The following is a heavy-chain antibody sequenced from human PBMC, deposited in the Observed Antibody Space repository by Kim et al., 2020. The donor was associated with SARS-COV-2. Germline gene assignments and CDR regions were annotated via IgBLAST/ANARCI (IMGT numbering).Heavy chain of an antibody. V-gene: IGHV3-53*01. J-gene: IGHJ4*02. Sequence: GGSLRLSCAASGFTVSSNYMSWVRQAPGKGLEWVSVIYSGGSTYYADSVKGRFTISRDNSKNTLYLQMNSLRAEDTAVYYCARVKDGDVIDYWGQGTLVTVSS. CDR2: IYSGGST. D-gene: IGHD4-17*01. CDR1: GFTVSSNY. CDR3: ARVKDGDVIDY.